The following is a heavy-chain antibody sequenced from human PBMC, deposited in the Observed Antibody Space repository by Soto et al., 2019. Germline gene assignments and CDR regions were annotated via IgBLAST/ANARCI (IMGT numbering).Heavy chain of an antibody. V-gene: IGHV2-5*02. J-gene: IGHJ3*02. CDR3: ARRITIFGLLSIHDAFDI. Sequence: QITLKESGPTLVKPTQTLTLTCSFSGFSFSTSGVGVGWIRQPPGQALEWLALIYWDDDKRYSPSLKSRLTITKDTSENQIVLTMTNMDPVDTATYYCARRITIFGLLSIHDAFDIWGQGTMVTVSS. D-gene: IGHD3-3*01. CDR2: IYWDDDK. CDR1: GFSFSTSGVG.